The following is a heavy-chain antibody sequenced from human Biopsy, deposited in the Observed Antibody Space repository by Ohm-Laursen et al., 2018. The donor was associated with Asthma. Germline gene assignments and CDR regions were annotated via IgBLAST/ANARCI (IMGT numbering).Heavy chain of an antibody. J-gene: IGHJ4*02. V-gene: IGHV1-46*01. CDR2: INPSGGST. Sequence: GSSVKVSCKVSGYTFTSYYMHWVRQAPGQGLEWMGIINPSGGSTSYAQKFQGRVTMTRDTSTSTVYMELSSLRSEDTAVYYCARRGITGTTPDYWGQGTLVTVSS. CDR3: ARRGITGTTPDY. D-gene: IGHD1-7*01. CDR1: GYTFTSYY.